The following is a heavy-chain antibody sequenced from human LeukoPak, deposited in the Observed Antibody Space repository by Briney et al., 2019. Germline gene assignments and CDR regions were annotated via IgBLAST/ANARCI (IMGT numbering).Heavy chain of an antibody. J-gene: IGHJ4*02. V-gene: IGHV1-2*02. D-gene: IGHD1-26*01. CDR2: INPNSGGT. CDR3: AVFSGSYPSPSFEFGLDY. Sequence: ASVKVSCKASGYTFTGYYMHWVRQAPGQGLEWMGWINPNSGGTNYAQKFQGRVTMTRDTSISTAYMELSRLRSDDTAVYYCAVFSGSYPSPSFEFGLDYWGQGTLVTVSS. CDR1: GYTFTGYY.